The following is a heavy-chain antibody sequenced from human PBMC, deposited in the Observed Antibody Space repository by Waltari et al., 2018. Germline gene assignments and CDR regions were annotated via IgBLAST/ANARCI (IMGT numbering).Heavy chain of an antibody. CDR3: ATAGNYRFDY. CDR1: GFTFSNTW. V-gene: IGHV3-74*01. D-gene: IGHD1-7*01. CDR2: INADGSTT. Sequence: EVQLVESGGGLVQPGGSLRLSCAGSGFTFSNTWIHWVRQAPGEGLVWVSRINADGSTTDYAGSGKGRFTIARDNAKTTLYLQMNRLRVEDTAVYYCATAGNYRFDYWGQGTLVTVSS. J-gene: IGHJ4*02.